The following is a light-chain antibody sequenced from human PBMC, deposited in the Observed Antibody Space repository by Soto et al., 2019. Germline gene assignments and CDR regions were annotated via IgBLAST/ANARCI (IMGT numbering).Light chain of an antibody. J-gene: IGKJ1*01. CDR1: QIIGYW. CDR3: QQYNICSPT. Sequence: EIQMNHSLPTLSASEGDRVTXTCRASQIIGYWLAWYQQKPGKAPNLLIYAASILETGVPSRFSGSGSETEFTLTISGLQPVDSAPYYCQQYNICSPTFGQGTKLDIK. V-gene: IGKV1-5*01. CDR2: AAS.